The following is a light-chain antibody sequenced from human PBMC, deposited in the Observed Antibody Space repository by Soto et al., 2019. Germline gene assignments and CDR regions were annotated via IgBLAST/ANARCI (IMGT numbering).Light chain of an antibody. CDR3: QHYNDWPYT. J-gene: IGKJ2*01. Sequence: EKVLTQSPATLSVSPGERATLSCRASQSISSNLAWYQQKPGQAPRLLIYSASTRATGIPARFSGSGSGTEFTLTISSLQSEDFAVYYCQHYNDWPYTFGQGTKVDI. V-gene: IGKV3-15*01. CDR2: SAS. CDR1: QSISSN.